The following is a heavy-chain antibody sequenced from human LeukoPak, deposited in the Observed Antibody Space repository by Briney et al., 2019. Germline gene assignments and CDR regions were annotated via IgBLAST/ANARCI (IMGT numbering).Heavy chain of an antibody. Sequence: GGSLTLSCAGSGITLAYYGMHWVRQAPGKGLEWVTLISHDGNNKYYADFVKGRFTISRDNSKNMLYLQMNSLRAEDTAVYYCAKDRRVRGRSSPDLWGQGTLVTVSS. CDR3: AKDRRVRGRSSPDL. CDR2: ISHDGNNK. J-gene: IGHJ5*02. V-gene: IGHV3-30*18. D-gene: IGHD2-2*01. CDR1: GITLAYYG.